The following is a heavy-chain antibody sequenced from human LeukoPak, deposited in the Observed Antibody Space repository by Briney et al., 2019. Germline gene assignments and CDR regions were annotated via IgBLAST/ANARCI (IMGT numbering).Heavy chain of an antibody. CDR2: IYYTGST. J-gene: IGHJ4*02. CDR1: GASFNSDGYY. D-gene: IGHD3-10*01. Sequence: SETLSLTCTVSGASFNSDGYYWTWIRQHPGKGLEWIGYIYYTGSTYYNPSLKSRLSILIGTSKNQFSLRLSSVTAADTALYYCARARVYYGSGDPFDYWGQGTLVTVSS. CDR3: ARARVYYGSGDPFDY. V-gene: IGHV4-31*03.